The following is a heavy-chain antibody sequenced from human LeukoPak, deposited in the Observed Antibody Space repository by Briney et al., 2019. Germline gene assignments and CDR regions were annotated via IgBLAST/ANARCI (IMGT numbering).Heavy chain of an antibody. CDR3: AGVAVAGTINFDY. Sequence: QPGGSLILSCAASRFTFSSYWMHWVRQAPGKGLVWVSRINSDGTITTYADSVKGRFTISRDNAKNTLYLQMNSLRAEDTAVYFCAGVAVAGTINFDYWGQGTLVTVSS. V-gene: IGHV3-74*01. CDR1: RFTFSSYW. CDR2: INSDGTIT. J-gene: IGHJ4*02. D-gene: IGHD6-19*01.